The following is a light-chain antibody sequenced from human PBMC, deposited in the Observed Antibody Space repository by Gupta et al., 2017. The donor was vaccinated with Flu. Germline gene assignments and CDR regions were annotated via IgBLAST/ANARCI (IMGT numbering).Light chain of an antibody. J-gene: IGKJ1*01. CDR1: ERVTNDY. CDR2: GAS. CDR3: KQYGTTRWT. V-gene: IGKV3-20*01. Sequence: GTLSLSPGERATLSCRASERVTNDYVSWYQQKPGQAPRLLIYGASNRATGIPDRFSGSGSGTDFTLTINRLAPEDFAVYYCKQYGTTRWTFGQGTKVEIK.